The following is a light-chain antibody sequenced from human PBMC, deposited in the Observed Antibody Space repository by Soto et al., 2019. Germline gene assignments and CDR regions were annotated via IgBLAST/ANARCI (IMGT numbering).Light chain of an antibody. V-gene: IGLV1-40*01. CDR3: QSYDSSLSGWV. CDR1: SSNFGAGYD. CDR2: GNI. J-gene: IGLJ3*02. Sequence: QSVLTQPPSVSGAPGQRVTISCTGSSSNFGAGYDVHWYLQLPGTAPKLLIYGNINRPSGVPDRFSGSKSGTSASLAITGLQAEDEADYYCQSYDSSLSGWVFGGGNKLTVL.